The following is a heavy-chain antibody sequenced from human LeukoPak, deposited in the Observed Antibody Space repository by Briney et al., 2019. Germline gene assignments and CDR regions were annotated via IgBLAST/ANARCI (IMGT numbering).Heavy chain of an antibody. V-gene: IGHV1-18*01. J-gene: IGHJ4*02. D-gene: IGHD3-22*01. CDR2: ISAYNGNT. CDR3: ARMPYYYDSSGYYYSSLWVARFDY. CDR1: GYTFTSYG. Sequence: GASVKVSCKASGYTFTSYGISWVRQAPGQGLEWMGWISAYNGNTNYAQKLQGRVTMTTDTSTSTAYMELRSLRADDTAVYYCARMPYYYDSSGYYYSSLWVARFDYWGQGTLVTVSS.